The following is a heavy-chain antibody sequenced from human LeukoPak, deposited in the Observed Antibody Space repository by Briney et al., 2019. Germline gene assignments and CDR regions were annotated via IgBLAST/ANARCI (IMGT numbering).Heavy chain of an antibody. J-gene: IGHJ4*02. CDR2: ISYDGSNK. Sequence: GGSLRLSCAASGFTFSSYAMHWVRQAPGKGLEWVAVISYDGSNKYYADSVKGRFTISRDNSKNTLYLQMNSLRAEDTAVYYCARDPMVRGVMTYYFDYWGQGTLVTVSS. V-gene: IGHV3-30-3*01. CDR3: ARDPMVRGVMTYYFDY. CDR1: GFTFSSYA. D-gene: IGHD3-10*01.